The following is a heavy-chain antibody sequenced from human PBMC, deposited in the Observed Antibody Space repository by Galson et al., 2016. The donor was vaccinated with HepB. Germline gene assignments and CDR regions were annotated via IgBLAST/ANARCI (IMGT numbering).Heavy chain of an antibody. J-gene: IGHJ4*02. Sequence: SVKVSCKASGYTFTSYAISWVRQAPGQGLEWMGCISGYDGNTNYAQKLQGRVTMTTDTSTSTAYMELRSLRSDDTAVYYCARQRGSSSSGSPHFDYWGQGTLVTVSS. CDR2: ISGYDGNT. V-gene: IGHV1-18*04. CDR3: ARQRGSSSSGSPHFDY. CDR1: GYTFTSYA. D-gene: IGHD6-6*01.